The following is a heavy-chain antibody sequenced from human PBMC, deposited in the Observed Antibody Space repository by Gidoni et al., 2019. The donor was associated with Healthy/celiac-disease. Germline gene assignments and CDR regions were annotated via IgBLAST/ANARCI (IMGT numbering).Heavy chain of an antibody. Sequence: QVQLVEAGGGVVQPGRTLRLSCAAHGFPFSGCGMHWVRQAPGKGLEWVAVIWYDGSNKYYADSMKGRFTISRDNSKNTLYLQMNSLRAEDTAVSYCARDHGSSWYLPDYWGQGTLVTVSS. V-gene: IGHV3-33*01. CDR2: IWYDGSNK. J-gene: IGHJ4*02. D-gene: IGHD6-13*01. CDR1: GFPFSGCG. CDR3: ARDHGSSWYLPDY.